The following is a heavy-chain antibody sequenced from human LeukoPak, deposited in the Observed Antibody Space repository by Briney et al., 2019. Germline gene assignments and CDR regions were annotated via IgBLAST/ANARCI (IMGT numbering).Heavy chain of an antibody. CDR1: GYTFTSYG. V-gene: IGHV1-2*02. D-gene: IGHD4-17*01. CDR3: ASLATVTLSFDY. J-gene: IGHJ4*02. CDR2: INPNSGGT. Sequence: ASVKVSCKASGYTFTSYGINWVRQAPGQGLEWMGWINPNSGGTNYAQKFQGRVTMTRDTSISTAYMELSRLRSDDTAVYYCASLATVTLSFDYWGQGTLVTVSS.